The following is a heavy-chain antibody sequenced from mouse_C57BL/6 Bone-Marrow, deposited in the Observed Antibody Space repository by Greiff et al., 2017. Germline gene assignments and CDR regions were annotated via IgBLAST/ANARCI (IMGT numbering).Heavy chain of an antibody. CDR3: ARESNWDVYWYFDV. D-gene: IGHD4-1*01. J-gene: IGHJ1*03. CDR2: IDPSDSYT. CDR1: GYTFTSYW. V-gene: IGHV1-50*01. Sequence: QVQLKQSGAELVKPGASVKLSCKASGYTFTSYWMQWVKQRPGQGLEWIGEIDPSDSYTNYNQKFKGKATLTVDTSSSTAYMQLSSLTSEDSAVYYCARESNWDVYWYFDVWGTGTTVTVSS.